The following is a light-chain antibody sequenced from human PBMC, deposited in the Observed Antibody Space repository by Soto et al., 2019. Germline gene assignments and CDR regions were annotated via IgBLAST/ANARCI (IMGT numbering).Light chain of an antibody. Sequence: QSVLTQPASVSGSPGQSIPISCTGTSSDVGGYNYVSWYQQHPGKAPKLMIYDVSNRLSGVSNRFSGSKSGNTASLTISGLQAEDEADYYCSSYTSSSTYVFGTGTKVTVL. CDR3: SSYTSSSTYV. J-gene: IGLJ1*01. CDR1: SSDVGGYNY. CDR2: DVS. V-gene: IGLV2-14*01.